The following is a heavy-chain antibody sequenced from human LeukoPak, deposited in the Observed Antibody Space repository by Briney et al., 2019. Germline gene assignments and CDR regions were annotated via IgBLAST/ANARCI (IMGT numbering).Heavy chain of an antibody. D-gene: IGHD5-18*01. Sequence: ASVKVSCKTSGYTFTHYYIHWVRQASGQGLEWIGIINPSGGSTNYAQTFQGRLSMTRDTSTSTVYMELSSLRSEDTAVYYCARGAYSYAQDFWGQGTLVTVSS. CDR3: ARGAYSYAQDF. J-gene: IGHJ4*02. V-gene: IGHV1-46*01. CDR1: GYTFTHYY. CDR2: INPSGGST.